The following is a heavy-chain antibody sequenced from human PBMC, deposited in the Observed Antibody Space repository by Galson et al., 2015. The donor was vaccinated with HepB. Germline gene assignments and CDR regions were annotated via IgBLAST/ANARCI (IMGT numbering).Heavy chain of an antibody. V-gene: IGHV3-30*18. CDR2: ISYDGSNK. CDR3: AKDPYLYSALAGTMAGFDY. D-gene: IGHD6-19*01. CDR1: GFTFSNYG. J-gene: IGHJ4*02. Sequence: SLRLSCAASGFTFSNYGMHWVRQAPGKGLEWVAVISYDGSNKYYADSVKGRFTIHRDNSKNTLYLQMNSLRAEDTALYYCAKDPYLYSALAGTMAGFDYWGQGTLVTVSS.